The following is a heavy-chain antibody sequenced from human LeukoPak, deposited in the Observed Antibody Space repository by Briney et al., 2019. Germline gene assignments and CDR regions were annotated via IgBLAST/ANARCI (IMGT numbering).Heavy chain of an antibody. CDR2: IKSKTDGGTT. V-gene: IGHV3-15*01. D-gene: IGHD3-3*01. J-gene: IGHJ4*02. CDR3: TTDPVTIPLTYYFDY. CDR1: GLTFSNAW. Sequence: GGALRLSCAASGLTFSNAWMSWVPQAPGKGLEWVGRIKSKTDGGTTDYAAHVKGRFTISRDDSKNTLYLQMNSLKTEDTAVYYCTTDPVTIPLTYYFDYWGQGTLVTVSS.